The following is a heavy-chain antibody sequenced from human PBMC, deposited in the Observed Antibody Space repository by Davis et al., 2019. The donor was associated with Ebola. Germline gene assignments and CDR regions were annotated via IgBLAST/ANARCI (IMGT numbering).Heavy chain of an antibody. Sequence: GESLKISCAASGFTFSSYAMSWVRQAPGKGLEWVSAISGSGGSTYYADSVKGRFTTSRDNSKNTLYLQMNSLRAEDTAVYYCARISSSALRYFDLWGRGTLVTVSS. CDR2: ISGSGGST. V-gene: IGHV3-23*01. D-gene: IGHD6-13*01. J-gene: IGHJ2*01. CDR1: GFTFSSYA. CDR3: ARISSSALRYFDL.